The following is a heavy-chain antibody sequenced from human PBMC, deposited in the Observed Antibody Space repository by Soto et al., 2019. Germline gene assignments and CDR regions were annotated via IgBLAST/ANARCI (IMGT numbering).Heavy chain of an antibody. J-gene: IGHJ4*02. CDR1: XXXXXXYA. CDR2: IWYDGSTK. Sequence: QVQLEESGGGVVQXGRSLRXXCAXXXXXXXXYAIHWVRQAPGKGLDWVTIIWYDGSTKHYADSVRGRFTISRDNSKNTVYLQMNSLRAEDTAVYYCARGGFRNASGFDSWGQGTPVTVSS. V-gene: IGHV3-33*01. D-gene: IGHD1-26*01. CDR3: ARGGFRNASGFDS.